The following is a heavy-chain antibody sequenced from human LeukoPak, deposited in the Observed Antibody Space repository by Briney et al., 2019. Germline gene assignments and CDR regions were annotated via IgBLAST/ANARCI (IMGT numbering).Heavy chain of an antibody. V-gene: IGHV4-4*02. J-gene: IGHJ4*02. CDR2: IYHSGST. Sequence: SETLSLTCAVSGGSISSSNWWSWVRQPPGKGLEWIGEIYHSGSTNYNPSLKSRVTISVDKSKNQFSLKLSSVTAADTAVYYCARGRSHYYDSSGYYYNWGQGTLVTVSS. CDR3: ARGRSHYYDSSGYYYN. CDR1: GGSISSSNW. D-gene: IGHD3-22*01.